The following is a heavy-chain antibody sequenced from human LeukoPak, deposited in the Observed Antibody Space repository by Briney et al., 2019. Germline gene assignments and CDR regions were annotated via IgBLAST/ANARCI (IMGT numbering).Heavy chain of an antibody. CDR2: IYSSGST. J-gene: IGHJ4*01. CDR1: GVSISSSSYY. V-gene: IGHV4-39*01. D-gene: IGHD6-25*01. CDR3: AKSGGYGLIDY. Sequence: SETLSLTCNVSGVSISSSSYYWGWIRQPPGKVLEWIGSIYSSGSTYYNSSPKSRVTISIDTSKNQVSLKMSSVTAADTAVYYCAKSGGYGLIDYWGQGTLVTVSS.